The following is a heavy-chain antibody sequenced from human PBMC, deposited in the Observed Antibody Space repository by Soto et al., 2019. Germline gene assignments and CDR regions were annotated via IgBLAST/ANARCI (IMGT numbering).Heavy chain of an antibody. J-gene: IGHJ4*02. CDR1: RFTFSNYA. CDR2: ISYDGSKN. V-gene: IGHV3-30-3*01. CDR3: ARDGGTAD. D-gene: IGHD3-16*01. Sequence: QVQLVESGGGVGQPGRSLRLSCAASRFTFSNYAMHWVRQAPGKGLEWVAIISYDGSKNQHADSVKGRFTISRDNSKNTMYLQMNSLRIEDTAVYYCARDGGTADWGQGTLVTVSA.